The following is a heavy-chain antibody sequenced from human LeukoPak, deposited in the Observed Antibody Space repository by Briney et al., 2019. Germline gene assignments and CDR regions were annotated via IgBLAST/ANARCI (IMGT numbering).Heavy chain of an antibody. Sequence: GASVRVSCKASGYTFTSYGISWVRQAPGQGLEWMGWISAYNGNTNYAQKLQGRVTMTTDTSTSTAYMELRSLRSDDTAVYYCARDGCSSTSCYLSYWGQGTLVTVSS. CDR2: ISAYNGNT. CDR3: ARDGCSSTSCYLSY. V-gene: IGHV1-18*01. J-gene: IGHJ4*02. CDR1: GYTFTSYG. D-gene: IGHD2-2*01.